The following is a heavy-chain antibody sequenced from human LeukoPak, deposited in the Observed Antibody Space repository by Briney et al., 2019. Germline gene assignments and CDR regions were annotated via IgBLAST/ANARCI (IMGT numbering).Heavy chain of an antibody. D-gene: IGHD1-26*01. CDR1: GFTFSSYG. CDR2: ISYDGSNK. V-gene: IGHV3-30*18. CDR3: AKLASEVGVTDYYYYMDV. J-gene: IGHJ6*03. Sequence: GGSLRLSCAASGFTFSSYGMHWVRQAPGKGLEWVAVISYDGSNKYYADSVKGRFTISRDNSKNTLYLQMNSLRAEDTAVYYCAKLASEVGVTDYYYYMDVWGKGTTVTVSS.